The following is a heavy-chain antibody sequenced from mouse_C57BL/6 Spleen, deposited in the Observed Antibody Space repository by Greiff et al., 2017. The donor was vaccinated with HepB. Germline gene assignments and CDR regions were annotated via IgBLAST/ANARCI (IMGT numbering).Heavy chain of an antibody. D-gene: IGHD6-1*01. J-gene: IGHJ4*01. V-gene: IGHV10-1*01. CDR2: IRSKSNNYAT. CDR1: GFSFNTYA. CDR3: VRQPTRYYAMDY. Sequence: DVQLVESGGGLVQPKGSLKLSCAASGFSFNTYAMNWVRQAPGKGLEWVARIRSKSNNYATYYADSVKDRFTISRDDSESMLYLQMNNLKTEDTAMYYCVRQPTRYYAMDYWGQGTSVTVSS.